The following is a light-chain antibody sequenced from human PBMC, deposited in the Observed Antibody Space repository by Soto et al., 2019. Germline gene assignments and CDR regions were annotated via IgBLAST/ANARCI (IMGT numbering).Light chain of an antibody. Sequence: ETVLTQSPGTLSLSPGERATLSCRASQSVNPYYLAWYQQKPGQAPRLLIYSASSRATGIPDRFSGSGYGTDFTLTISRLEPEDFVVYYCQYYGSSTWTFGQGTKVEIK. V-gene: IGKV3-20*01. J-gene: IGKJ1*01. CDR3: QYYGSSTWT. CDR2: SAS. CDR1: QSVNPYY.